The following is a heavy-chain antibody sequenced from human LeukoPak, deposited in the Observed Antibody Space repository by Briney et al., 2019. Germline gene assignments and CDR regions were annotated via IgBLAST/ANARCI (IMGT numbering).Heavy chain of an antibody. Sequence: SETLSLTCAVYGGSFSEYYWNWIRQPPGEGLEWIGDINHSETTNYNPSLKSRVTISVDTSKNQFSLKLNSVTATDTAVYYCARHYGPWGQGTLVTVSS. V-gene: IGHV4-34*01. CDR1: GGSFSEYY. CDR3: ARHYGP. D-gene: IGHD3-16*01. J-gene: IGHJ4*02. CDR2: INHSETT.